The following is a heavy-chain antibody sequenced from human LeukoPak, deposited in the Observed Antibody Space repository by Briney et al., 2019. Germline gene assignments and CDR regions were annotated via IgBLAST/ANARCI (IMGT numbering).Heavy chain of an antibody. D-gene: IGHD6-13*01. Sequence: ASVKVSCKVSGYTLTELSMHWVRQAPGKGLEWMGGFDPEDGETIYAQKFQGRVTMTEDTSTDTAYMELSSLRSEDTAVYYCATGVAAAGPSDYWGKGTLVTVSS. V-gene: IGHV1-24*01. J-gene: IGHJ4*02. CDR2: FDPEDGET. CDR1: GYTLTELS. CDR3: ATGVAAAGPSDY.